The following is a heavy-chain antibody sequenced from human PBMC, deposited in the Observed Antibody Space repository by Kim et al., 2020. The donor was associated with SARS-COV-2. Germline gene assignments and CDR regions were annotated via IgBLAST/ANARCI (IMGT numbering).Heavy chain of an antibody. V-gene: IGHV4-39*01. Sequence: YYNPSLKCRVTISVDTSKNQFSLKLSSVTAADTAVYYCARRHSSSGWFDPWGQGTLVTVSS. J-gene: IGHJ5*02. CDR3: ARRHSSSGWFDP. D-gene: IGHD6-6*01.